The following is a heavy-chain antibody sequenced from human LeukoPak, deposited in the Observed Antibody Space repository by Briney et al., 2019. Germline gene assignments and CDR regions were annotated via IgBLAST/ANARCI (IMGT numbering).Heavy chain of an antibody. CDR1: GFIFSNYG. D-gene: IGHD3-22*01. CDR3: AKVGGSGYYYFDY. J-gene: IGHJ4*02. Sequence: GGSLRLSCAASGFIFSNYGMNWVRQAPGKGLEWVSAISGSGGSTYYADSVKGRFTISRDNSKNTLYVQMNSLRAEDTAVYYCAKVGGSGYYYFDYWGQGTLVTVSS. V-gene: IGHV3-23*01. CDR2: ISGSGGST.